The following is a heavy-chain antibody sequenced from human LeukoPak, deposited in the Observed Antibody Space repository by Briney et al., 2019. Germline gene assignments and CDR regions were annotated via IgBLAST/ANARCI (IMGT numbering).Heavy chain of an antibody. Sequence: SETLSLTCAVYGGSFSGYYWSWIRQPPGKGLEWIGEINHSGSTNYNPSLESRVTISVDTSKNQFSLKLSSVTAADTAVYYCARGGIYYYDSLASWDFDLWGRGTLVTVSS. D-gene: IGHD3-22*01. J-gene: IGHJ2*01. V-gene: IGHV4-34*01. CDR2: INHSGST. CDR1: GGSFSGYY. CDR3: ARGGIYYYDSLASWDFDL.